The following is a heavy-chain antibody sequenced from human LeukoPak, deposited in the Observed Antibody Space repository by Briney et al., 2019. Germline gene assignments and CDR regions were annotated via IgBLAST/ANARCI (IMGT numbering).Heavy chain of an antibody. CDR3: ARDRSGLDH. Sequence: GGSLRLSCAASGFTFDDYGMSWVRQAPGKGLEWVSGINLNGWSTGYADSVKGRFTISRDNAKNSLYLQMKSLRAEETALYYCARDRSGLDHWGEGTLVTVSS. V-gene: IGHV3-20*04. CDR1: GFTFDDYG. J-gene: IGHJ4*02. CDR2: INLNGWST. D-gene: IGHD2-15*01.